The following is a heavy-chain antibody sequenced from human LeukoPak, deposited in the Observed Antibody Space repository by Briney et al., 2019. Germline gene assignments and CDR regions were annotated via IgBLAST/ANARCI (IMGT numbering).Heavy chain of an antibody. J-gene: IGHJ4*02. V-gene: IGHV3-43*02. CDR3: AKDMWRFGELDYDY. CDR1: GFTFDDYT. Sequence: GGSLRLSCAASGFTFDDYTMHWVRQAPGKGLEWVSLISGDGGSTYYADSVKGRFTISRDNSKNSLYLQMNSLRTEDTALYYCAKDMWRFGELDYDYWGQGTLVTVSS. D-gene: IGHD3-10*01. CDR2: ISGDGGST.